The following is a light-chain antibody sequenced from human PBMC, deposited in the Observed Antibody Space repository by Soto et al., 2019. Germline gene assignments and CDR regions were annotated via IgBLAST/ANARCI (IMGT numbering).Light chain of an antibody. J-gene: IGKJ1*01. CDR2: DAS. CDR1: QSISDS. Sequence: DIQLTHSPSTLSSSIGDRVTITCLASQSISDSLAWYQQKPGKAPFLLISDASNLERGVPSRFSGSGSGTEFTLTISSMQPDDFATYYCQQYTGYSRTFGQGTKVDIK. CDR3: QQYTGYSRT. V-gene: IGKV1-5*01.